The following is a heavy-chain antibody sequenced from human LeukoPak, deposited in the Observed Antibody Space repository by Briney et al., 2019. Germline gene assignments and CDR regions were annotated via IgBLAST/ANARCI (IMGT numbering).Heavy chain of an antibody. CDR1: GFILSNNP. J-gene: IGHJ4*02. CDR3: AKEGGSSGHTGYFDN. CDR2: LSPEETNM. V-gene: IGHV3-30*04. D-gene: IGHD3-22*01. Sequence: GSSLRLSCVASGFILSNNPMHWVRQAPGKRLEWQGFLSPEETNMYADSEKGRFSISRDNSKNTMYMQMNDLRPEDTAVFYCAKEGGSSGHTGYFDNWGQGTLVTVSP.